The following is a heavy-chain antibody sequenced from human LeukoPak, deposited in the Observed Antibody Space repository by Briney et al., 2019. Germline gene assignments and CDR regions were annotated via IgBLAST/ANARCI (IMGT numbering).Heavy chain of an antibody. CDR2: IIPIFGTA. V-gene: IGHV1-69*05. CDR3: ARTPQPPYYYYNMDV. Sequence: GASVKVSCKASGGTFSTYAITWVRQAPGQGLEWMGGIIPIFGTANYAQKFQDRVTITTDASTSTVYMELTSLRSEDTAVYYCARTPQPPYYYYNMDVWGKGTTVTVAS. CDR1: GGTFSTYA. D-gene: IGHD2-2*01. J-gene: IGHJ6*03.